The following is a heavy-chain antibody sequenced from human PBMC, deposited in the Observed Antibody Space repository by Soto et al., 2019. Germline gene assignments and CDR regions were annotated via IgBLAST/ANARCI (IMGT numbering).Heavy chain of an antibody. D-gene: IGHD3-22*01. CDR2: IIPIFGTT. V-gene: IGHV1-69*06. Sequence: ASVKVSCKASGGTFGSDAITWVRQAPGQGLEWVGRIIPIFGTTNYAQNLQGRVTISADKSTLTSYMELHSLTSDDTALYYCARDRTDSGYYTNWLDPWGEGTKVTV. J-gene: IGHJ5*02. CDR3: ARDRTDSGYYTNWLDP. CDR1: GGTFGSDA.